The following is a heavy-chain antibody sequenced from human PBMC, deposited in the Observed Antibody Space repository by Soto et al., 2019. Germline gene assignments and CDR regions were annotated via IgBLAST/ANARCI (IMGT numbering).Heavy chain of an antibody. D-gene: IGHD5-12*01. J-gene: IGHJ4*02. V-gene: IGHV4-4*02. CDR2: VYHSGTS. CDR1: GASIGTNNW. CDR3: AGPGRGDFDY. Sequence: SETLSLTCAVSGASIGTNNWWSWVRQPPGKGLEWIGEVYHSGTSNCNPSLKSRVTISIDKSKNQFSLTLTSMTAADTALYYCAGPGRGDFDYWSQGTLVTVSS.